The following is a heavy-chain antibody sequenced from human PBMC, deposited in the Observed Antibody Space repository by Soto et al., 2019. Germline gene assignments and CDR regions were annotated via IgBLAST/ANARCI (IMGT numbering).Heavy chain of an antibody. CDR2: ISYDGSNK. J-gene: IGHJ4*02. Sequence: QVQLVESGGGVVQPGRSLRLSCAASGFTFSSYGMHWVRQAPGKGLEWVAVISYDGSNKYYADSVKGRFTISSDNSKNTLYLQMNSLRAEDTAVYYCAKNGGGGYFDYWGQGTLVTVSS. V-gene: IGHV3-30*18. CDR1: GFTFSSYG. CDR3: AKNGGGGYFDY.